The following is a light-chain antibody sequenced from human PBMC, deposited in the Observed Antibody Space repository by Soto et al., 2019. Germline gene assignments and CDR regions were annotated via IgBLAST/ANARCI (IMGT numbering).Light chain of an antibody. V-gene: IGLV2-23*01. J-gene: IGLJ3*02. Sequence: QSALTQPASVSGSPGQSITISCTGTSSDVGNYYLVSWFQQCPGKAPQLIIFEGSKRPSGVSDRFSGSKSGNTASLTISGLQAEEEGDYHCCSYAGGSTWVFGGGTKVTVL. CDR2: EGS. CDR1: SSDVGNYYL. CDR3: CSYAGGSTWV.